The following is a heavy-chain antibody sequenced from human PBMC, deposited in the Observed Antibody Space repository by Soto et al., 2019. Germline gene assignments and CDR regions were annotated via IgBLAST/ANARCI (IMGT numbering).Heavy chain of an antibody. CDR3: ARDRGRSCIGGTCPFDY. V-gene: IGHV1-18*01. Sequence: QVQLVQSGAEVKNPGASVRVSCRASGYSFTIYGITWVRQAPGQGLEWMGWISTYDGNTNYAQNFQGRVSMARDTSTSTAYMEPRSLRSDDTAVYYCARDRGRSCIGGTCPFDYWGQGTLVTVSS. J-gene: IGHJ4*02. CDR2: ISTYDGNT. CDR1: GYSFTIYG. D-gene: IGHD2-15*01.